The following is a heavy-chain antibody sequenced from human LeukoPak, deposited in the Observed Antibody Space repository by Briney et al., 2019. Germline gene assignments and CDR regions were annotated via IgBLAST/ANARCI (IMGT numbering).Heavy chain of an antibody. CDR3: AKDGETTASGTFDY. CDR2: ILEDGRIK. CDR1: GFTFDKYG. D-gene: IGHD1-1*01. V-gene: IGHV3-30*18. Sequence: GGSLRLSCGASGFTFDKYGMHYVRQAPGKGLEWVAVILEDGRIKKYADSVKDRFTISRDNTNNTLYLQMHSLRVEDTGIYFCAKDGETTASGTFDYWGLGTLVTVSS. J-gene: IGHJ4*02.